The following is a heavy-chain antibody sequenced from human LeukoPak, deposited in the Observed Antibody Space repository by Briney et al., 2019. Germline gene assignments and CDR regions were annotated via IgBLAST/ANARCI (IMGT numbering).Heavy chain of an antibody. CDR2: INHSGST. D-gene: IGHD3-10*01. Sequence: SETLSLTCAVYGGSFSGYYWSWIRQPPGKGLEWIGEINHSGSTNYNPSLKSRVTISVDTSKNQFSLRLSSVTAADTAVHFCASRGDRRDPPPYYWGQGTLVTVSS. J-gene: IGHJ4*02. CDR3: ASRGDRRDPPPYY. V-gene: IGHV4-34*01. CDR1: GGSFSGYY.